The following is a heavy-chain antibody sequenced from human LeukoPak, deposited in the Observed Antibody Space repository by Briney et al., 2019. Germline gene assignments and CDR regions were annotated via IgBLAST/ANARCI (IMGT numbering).Heavy chain of an antibody. CDR3: ARSRGYCSGGSCYYFDY. CDR2: INHSGST. Sequence: PTETLSLTCTVSDVSISSSSYFWAWIRQPPGKGLEWIGEINHSGSTNYNPSLKSRVTISVDTSKNQFSLKLSSVTAADTAVYYCARSRGYCSGGSCYYFDYWGQGTLVTVSP. J-gene: IGHJ4*02. D-gene: IGHD2-15*01. CDR1: DVSISSSSYF. V-gene: IGHV4-39*07.